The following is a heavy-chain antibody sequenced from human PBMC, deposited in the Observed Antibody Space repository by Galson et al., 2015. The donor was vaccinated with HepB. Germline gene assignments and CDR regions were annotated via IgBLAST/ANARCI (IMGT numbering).Heavy chain of an antibody. J-gene: IGHJ1*01. CDR2: ISYDGSNK. Sequence: SLRLSCAASGFTFSSYAMHWVRQAPGKGLEWVAVISYDGSNKYYADSVKGRSTISRDNSKNTLYLQMNSLRAEDTAVYYCARASTYRGEYFQHWGQGTLVTVSS. CDR3: ARASTYRGEYFQH. V-gene: IGHV3-30-3*01. CDR1: GFTFSSYA. D-gene: IGHD1-26*01.